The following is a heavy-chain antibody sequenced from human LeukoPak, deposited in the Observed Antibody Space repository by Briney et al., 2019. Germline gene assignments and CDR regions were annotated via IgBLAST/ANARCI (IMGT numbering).Heavy chain of an antibody. CDR3: ARRSTYGSGTNYLFDY. V-gene: IGHV5-51*01. D-gene: IGHD3-10*01. Sequence: GESLKTSCKGSGYSFPIYWIAWVRQMPGKGLEWMGIIYPGDSDTRYSPSFKGQITISADKSISTAYLQWSSLKASDTAMYYCARRSTYGSGTNYLFDYWGQGTLVTVSS. CDR1: GYSFPIYW. CDR2: IYPGDSDT. J-gene: IGHJ4*02.